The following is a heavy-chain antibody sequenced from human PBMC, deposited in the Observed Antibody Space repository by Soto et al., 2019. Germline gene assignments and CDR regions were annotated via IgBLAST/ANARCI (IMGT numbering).Heavy chain of an antibody. CDR3: LKSAHPAVVTLYYFDS. V-gene: IGHV3-30*18. CDR1: GFNFNNYA. J-gene: IGHJ4*02. D-gene: IGHD2-21*02. Sequence: QVHLVESGGGVVQPGRSLRLSCAASGFNFNNYAMHWVRQAPGKGLEWVTLISDECSKEYFAESVKGRFTVSRDNSKNTLLLQMNTLKTEDTAFYYCLKSAHPAVVTLYYFDSWGQGTLVTVSS. CDR2: ISDECSKE.